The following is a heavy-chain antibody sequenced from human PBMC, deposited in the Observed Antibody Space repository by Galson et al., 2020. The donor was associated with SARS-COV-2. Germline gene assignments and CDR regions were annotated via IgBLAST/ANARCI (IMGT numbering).Heavy chain of an antibody. CDR2: IYHSGST. D-gene: IGHD6-6*01. J-gene: IGHJ5*02. CDR3: ARGLIAALPTGYNWFDP. CDR1: GGSISSGGYS. Sequence: SETLSLTCAVSGGSISSGGYSWSWIRQPPGKGLEWIGYIYHSGSTYYNPSLKSRVTISVDRSKNQFSLKLSSVTAADTAVYYCARGLIAALPTGYNWFDPWGQGTLVTVSS. V-gene: IGHV4-30-2*01.